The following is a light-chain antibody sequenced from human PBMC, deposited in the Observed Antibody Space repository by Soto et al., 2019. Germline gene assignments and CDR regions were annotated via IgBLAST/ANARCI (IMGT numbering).Light chain of an antibody. J-gene: IGKJ2*03. V-gene: IGKV1-5*03. CDR2: AVS. CDR3: QHYNSYPYS. Sequence: DIQMTQSPSTLSASVGDRVTITCRASQSITTWLGWYQHKPGKAPNLPISAVSSLHDGVPSRFSGSGSGTDFSLTISSLQPDDFAAYYCQHYNSYPYSFGQGTKLELK. CDR1: QSITTW.